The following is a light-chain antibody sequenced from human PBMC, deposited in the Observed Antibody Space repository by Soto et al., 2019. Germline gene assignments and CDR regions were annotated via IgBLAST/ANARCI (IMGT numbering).Light chain of an antibody. V-gene: IGKV1-39*01. CDR1: QGISSW. CDR2: AAS. CDR3: QQSYSTLT. Sequence: DIQMTEAPSSLAASVGDRVTITCQASQGISSWLAWYQLIPGKAPKLLIYAASSLQSGVPSRFSGSGSGTDFPLTISSLQPEDFATYYCQQSYSTLTFGQGTRLAIK. J-gene: IGKJ5*01.